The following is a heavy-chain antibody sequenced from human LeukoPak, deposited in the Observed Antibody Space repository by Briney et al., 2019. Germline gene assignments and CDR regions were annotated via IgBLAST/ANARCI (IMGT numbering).Heavy chain of an antibody. CDR2: IIPIFGTA. V-gene: IGHV1-69*13. CDR1: GGTFSSYA. D-gene: IGHD6-19*01. Sequence: ASVKVSCRASGGTFSSYAISWVRQAPGQGLEWMGGIIPIFGTANYAQKFQGRVTITADESTSTAYMELSSLRSEDTAVYYCARGSVAVAGPFDYWGQGTLVTVSS. CDR3: ARGSVAVAGPFDY. J-gene: IGHJ4*02.